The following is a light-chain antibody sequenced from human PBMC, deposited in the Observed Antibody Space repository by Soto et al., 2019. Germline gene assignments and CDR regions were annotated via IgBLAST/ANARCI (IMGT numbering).Light chain of an antibody. CDR1: QTISSW. CDR2: DAS. CDR3: QQYHTFSIT. Sequence: DIQMTQSPSTLAASVGERVTITCRASQTISSWLAWYQQKQGKAPTLXIYDASPLERGVLSRFSGTGSGTECTRTIDSMQSDDVATDYCQQYHTFSITFGQGTRLEIK. J-gene: IGKJ5*01. V-gene: IGKV1-5*01.